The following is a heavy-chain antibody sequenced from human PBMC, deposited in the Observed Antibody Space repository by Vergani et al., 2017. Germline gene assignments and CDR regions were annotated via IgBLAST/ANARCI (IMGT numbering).Heavy chain of an antibody. V-gene: IGHV1-18*04. CDR1: GYTFSTYG. CDR2: ISVYSGDT. Sequence: QVQLVQSGAEVRKPGASVKVSCKASGYTFSTYGITWVRLAPGQGLEWMGWISVYSGDTSYAQKFQGRVTMTTDTSTSTAYMDLRSLRSDDTAVYYCARGEKTGTARYWCQGTLVTVSS. D-gene: IGHD1-7*01. J-gene: IGHJ4*02. CDR3: ARGEKTGTARY.